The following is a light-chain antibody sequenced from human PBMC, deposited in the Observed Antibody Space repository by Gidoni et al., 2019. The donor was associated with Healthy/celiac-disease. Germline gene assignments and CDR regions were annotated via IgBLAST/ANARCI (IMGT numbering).Light chain of an antibody. CDR3: QQSYSTPRFT. Sequence: DIQMTQSPSSLSASVGDRVTITCRASQSISSYLNWYHQKPGKAPKLLIYAASSLQSGVLSRFCGSGSATDFTLTIISLQPQDFATYYCQQSYSTPRFTFGPGTKVDIK. J-gene: IGKJ3*01. CDR2: AAS. CDR1: QSISSY. V-gene: IGKV1-39*01.